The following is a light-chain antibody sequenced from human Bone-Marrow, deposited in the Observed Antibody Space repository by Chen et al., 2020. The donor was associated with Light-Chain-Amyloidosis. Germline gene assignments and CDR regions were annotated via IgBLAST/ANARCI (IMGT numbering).Light chain of an antibody. CDR2: EVS. CDR1: STDIGGYNY. CDR3: SAHTRNDWV. Sequence: SALTQLASVPGSPGQSITIPSSGPSTDIGGYNYVSWYQQHPGQAPKPVIYEVSHRPSGVSVRFSGSKSGHTASLTISGLQAEDEAEYFCSAHTRNDWVFGAGTTVTVL. V-gene: IGLV2-14*01. J-gene: IGLJ3*02.